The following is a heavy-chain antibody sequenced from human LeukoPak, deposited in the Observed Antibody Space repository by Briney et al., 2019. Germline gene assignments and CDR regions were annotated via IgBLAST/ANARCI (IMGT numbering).Heavy chain of an antibody. D-gene: IGHD6-19*01. J-gene: IGHJ4*02. CDR1: VLTFSRYV. Sequence: QPGGSERLSCAASVLTFSRYVMSWVRQAPGKGLEWVSGISGSGGSPYYADSVKGRFTISRDNSKSTLYLQMNSLRADDTAVYYCASAIAVAGPLDYWGQGTLVTVSS. CDR2: ISGSGGSP. CDR3: ASAIAVAGPLDY. V-gene: IGHV3-23*01.